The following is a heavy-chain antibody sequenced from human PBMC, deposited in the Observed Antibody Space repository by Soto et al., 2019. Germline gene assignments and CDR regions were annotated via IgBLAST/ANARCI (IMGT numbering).Heavy chain of an antibody. CDR2: VYYSGST. V-gene: IGHV4-61*01. CDR1: GAPVNRNSYY. Sequence: SETLSLTFNVSGAPVNRNSYYWSWIRQPPGKGLEWIGYVYYSGSTNYNPSLKSRVTISVDTSKNQFSLNLSSVTAADTAVYYCARGFYAGKGSPPDFWGQGSLVTVSS. CDR3: ARGFYAGKGSPPDF. D-gene: IGHD6-13*01. J-gene: IGHJ4*02.